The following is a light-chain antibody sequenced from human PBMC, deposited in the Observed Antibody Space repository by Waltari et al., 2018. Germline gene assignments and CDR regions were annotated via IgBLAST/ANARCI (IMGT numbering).Light chain of an antibody. V-gene: IGLV8-61*01. J-gene: IGLJ3*02. CDR2: STN. CDR3: ILYMGSGIWV. CDR1: SGSDATSYY. Sequence: QTVVTQETSFSVSHGGTVTLTCGLSSGSDATSYYLSWYQQTPGQAPRTLIYSTNTRSSGVPDRFSGSILGNKAALTITGAQADDESDYYCILYMGSGIWVFGGGTKLTVL.